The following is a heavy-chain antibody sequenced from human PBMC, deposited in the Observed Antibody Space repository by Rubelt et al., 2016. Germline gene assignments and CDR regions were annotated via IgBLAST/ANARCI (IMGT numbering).Heavy chain of an antibody. CDR2: ISDRSSTI. V-gene: IGHV3-48*04. CDR1: GFTFSKYN. D-gene: IGHD4-17*01. J-gene: IGHJ4*02. Sequence: VESGGGLVKPGGSLRLSCAASGFTFSKYNMNWVRQAPGKGLEWVSYISDRSSTIYYADSVKGRFTISRDNAKNSLYLQMKSLRAEDTAVYYCAREAVTTGYWGQGTLVTVSS. CDR3: AREAVTTGY.